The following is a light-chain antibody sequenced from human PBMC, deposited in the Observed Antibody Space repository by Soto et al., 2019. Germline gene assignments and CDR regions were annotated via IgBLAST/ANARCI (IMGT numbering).Light chain of an antibody. Sequence: QSVLTQSPSVSAAPGQQVTISCSGSSSNIGNNYVSWYQQLPGRAPKLLIYDNNKRPSGIPDRFSGSKSGTSGTLDITGLQTGDEADYYCATWDGSRPGEVFGGGTKLTVL. CDR2: DNN. J-gene: IGLJ2*01. CDR1: SSNIGNNY. V-gene: IGLV1-51*01. CDR3: ATWDGSRPGEV.